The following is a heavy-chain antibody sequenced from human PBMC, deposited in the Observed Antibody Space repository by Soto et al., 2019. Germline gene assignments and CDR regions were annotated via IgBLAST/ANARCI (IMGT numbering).Heavy chain of an antibody. J-gene: IGHJ3*02. Sequence: QVQLVQSGAEVKKPGASVKVSCKASGYTFTSYGISWVRQAPGQGLEWMGWISAYNGNTNYAQKIQGRDTMTTDTSTGRAFMELRSLRSDATAVYYCARDYGFGDIAFDSWGQGTMVTVSS. CDR3: ARDYGFGDIAFDS. V-gene: IGHV1-18*01. CDR2: ISAYNGNT. D-gene: IGHD3-10*01. CDR1: GYTFTSYG.